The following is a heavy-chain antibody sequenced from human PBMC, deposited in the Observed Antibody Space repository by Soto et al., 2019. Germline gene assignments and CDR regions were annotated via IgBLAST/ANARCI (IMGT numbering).Heavy chain of an antibody. D-gene: IGHD2-2*01. CDR2: IIPIFGTA. V-gene: IGHV1-69*13. J-gene: IGHJ3*02. CDR1: GGTFSSYA. CDR3: ARVDTKTPGYDAFHI. Sequence: GASVKVSCKASGGTFSSYAISWVRQAPGQGLEWMGGIIPIFGTANYAQKFQGRVTITADESTSTAYMELSSLRSEDTAVYYCARVDTKTPGYDAFHIWRQRTMVTVSS.